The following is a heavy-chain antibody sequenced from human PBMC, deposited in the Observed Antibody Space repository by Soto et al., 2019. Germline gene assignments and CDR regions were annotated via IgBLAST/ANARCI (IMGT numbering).Heavy chain of an antibody. CDR1: TFSMYS. CDR3: TRDQGGSYDSWFDP. V-gene: IGHV3-21*06. J-gene: IGHJ5*02. CDR2: ISSGGIYI. Sequence: EVQVAESGGGLVNPGGSLRLSCNFTFSMYSMNWVRQAPGMGLEWVASISSGGIYIKYADSVKGRFTITRDNAKNSVSLQMNSLKVEDTALYYCTRDQGGSYDSWFDPWGQGTQVSVSS. D-gene: IGHD1-26*01.